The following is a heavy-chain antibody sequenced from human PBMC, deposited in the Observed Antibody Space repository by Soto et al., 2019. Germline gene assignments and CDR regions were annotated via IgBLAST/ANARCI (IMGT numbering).Heavy chain of an antibody. CDR3: AREYCKGGTCYD. J-gene: IGHJ4*02. V-gene: IGHV3-7*01. D-gene: IGHD2-15*01. CDR2: IKPDGSEK. CDR1: GFTFSSHW. Sequence: PGGSLRLSCAASGFTFSSHWMSWVRQAPGKGLEWVANIKPDGSEKYYVDSVKGRFTISRDNAKNSLYLQMNSLRAEDTAVYYCAREYCKGGTCYDWGQGTQVTVSS.